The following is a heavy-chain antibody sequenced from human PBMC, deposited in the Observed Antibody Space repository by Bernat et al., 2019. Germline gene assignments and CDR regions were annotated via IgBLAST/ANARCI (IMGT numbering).Heavy chain of an antibody. CDR3: ARDSRDIVVVVAATDWYFDL. D-gene: IGHD2-15*01. CDR1: GFTFSDYY. Sequence: QVQLVESGGGLVKPGGSLRLSCAASGFTFSDYYMSWIRQAPGKGLEWVSYMSSSSSYTNYADSVKGRFTISRDNAKNSLYLQMNSLRAEATAVSSCARDSRDIVVVVAATDWYFDLWGRGTLVTVSS. J-gene: IGHJ2*01. V-gene: IGHV3-11*05. CDR2: MSSSSSYT.